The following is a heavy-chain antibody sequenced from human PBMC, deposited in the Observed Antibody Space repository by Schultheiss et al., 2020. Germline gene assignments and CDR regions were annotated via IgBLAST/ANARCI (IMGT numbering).Heavy chain of an antibody. V-gene: IGHV3-48*01. Sequence: GGSLRLSCAASGFTFVTYSMNWVRQAPGKGLEWVSYISTSGSTIYYADSVKGRFTISRDNSKNTLYLQMASLRPEDTAVYYCARDLAPGGYDNPSLDYWGQGTRVTVSS. D-gene: IGHD3-22*01. J-gene: IGHJ4*02. CDR1: GFTFVTYS. CDR3: ARDLAPGGYDNPSLDY. CDR2: ISTSGSTI.